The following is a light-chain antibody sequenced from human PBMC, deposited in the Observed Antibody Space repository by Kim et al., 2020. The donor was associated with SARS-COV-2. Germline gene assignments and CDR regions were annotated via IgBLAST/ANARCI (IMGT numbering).Light chain of an antibody. CDR3: AAWDDSLNGPV. V-gene: IGLV1-44*01. CDR1: RSNIGSNT. CDR2: SDN. J-gene: IGLJ3*02. Sequence: GQRVTISCSGSRSNIGSNTVNWYRQLPGTAPKLLIYSDNQRPSGVPDRFSGSKSGTSASLAISGLQSEDEADYYCAAWDDSLNGPVFGGGTQLTVL.